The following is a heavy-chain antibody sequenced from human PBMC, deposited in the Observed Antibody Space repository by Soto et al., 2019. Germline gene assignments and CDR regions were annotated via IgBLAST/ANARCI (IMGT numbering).Heavy chain of an antibody. J-gene: IGHJ4*02. D-gene: IGHD4-17*01. V-gene: IGHV1-69*13. Sequence: GASVKVSCKASGGTFSSYAISWVRQAPGQGLEWMGGIIPIFGTANYAQKFQGRVTITADESTSTAYMELSSLRSEDTAVYYCARLNDYGDSNFDFWGQGTLVTVSS. CDR2: IIPIFGTA. CDR3: ARLNDYGDSNFDF. CDR1: GGTFSSYA.